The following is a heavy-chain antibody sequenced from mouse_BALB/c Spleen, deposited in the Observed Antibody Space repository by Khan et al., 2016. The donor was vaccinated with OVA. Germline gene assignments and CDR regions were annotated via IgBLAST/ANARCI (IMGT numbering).Heavy chain of an antibody. CDR1: GYSITSDYA. J-gene: IGHJ2*01. Sequence: EVQLQESGPGLVKPSQSLSLTCTVTGYSITSDYAWNWIRQFPGNKLEWMGFISYRGHPNYNPSLHRRISITRDTSKNQFFLQLHSVTTEDTATYYCARVYGGDFDYWGQGTTLTVSS. CDR3: ARVYGGDFDY. D-gene: IGHD2-10*02. CDR2: ISYRGHP. V-gene: IGHV3-2*02.